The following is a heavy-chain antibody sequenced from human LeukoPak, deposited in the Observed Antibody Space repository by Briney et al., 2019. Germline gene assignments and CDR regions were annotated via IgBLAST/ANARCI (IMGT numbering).Heavy chain of an antibody. J-gene: IGHJ4*02. CDR1: GGSISSYY. V-gene: IGHV4-59*01. CDR3: AISASRWQYFDY. Sequence: SETLSLTCTVSGGSISSYYWSWIRQPPGKGLEWIGHIYYSGSTNYNPSLKSRVTISVDTSKNQFSLKLSSVTAADTAVYYCAISASRWQYFDYWGQGTLVTVSS. D-gene: IGHD6-13*01. CDR2: IYYSGST.